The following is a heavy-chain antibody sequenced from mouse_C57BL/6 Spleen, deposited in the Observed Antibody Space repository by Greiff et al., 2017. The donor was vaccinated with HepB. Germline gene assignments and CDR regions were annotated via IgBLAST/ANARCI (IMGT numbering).Heavy chain of an antibody. D-gene: IGHD1-1*01. CDR3: ARGSLYYGSSYRYFDV. CDR2: IDPSDSYT. V-gene: IGHV1-69*01. J-gene: IGHJ1*03. Sequence: VQLQQPGAELVMPGASVKLSCKASGYTFTSYWMHWVKQRPGQGLEWIGEIDPSDSYTNYNQKFKGKSTLTVDKSSSTAYMQLSSLTSEDSAVYYCARGSLYYGSSYRYFDVWGTGTTVTVSS. CDR1: GYTFTSYW.